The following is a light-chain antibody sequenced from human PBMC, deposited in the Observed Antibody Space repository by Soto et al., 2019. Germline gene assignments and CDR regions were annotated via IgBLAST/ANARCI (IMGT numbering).Light chain of an antibody. CDR1: QDINRW. CDR3: KQSKSFPLT. J-gene: IGKJ4*01. CDR2: AAS. Sequence: DIQMTQSPSSLSASVGDRVTITCRASQDINRWLAWYQQKPGKAHKVLIYAASSLESGVPSRFSGSGSGTDFSLTISSLQPEDFATYYCKQSKSFPLTFGGGAKVDIK. V-gene: IGKV1-12*01.